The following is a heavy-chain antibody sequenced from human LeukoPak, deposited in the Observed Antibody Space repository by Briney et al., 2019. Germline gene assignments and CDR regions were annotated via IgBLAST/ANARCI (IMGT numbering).Heavy chain of an antibody. V-gene: IGHV3-23*01. J-gene: IGHJ4*02. Sequence: GGSLTLSCAPSGFTLSRYAMSWVRQAPGKGVGWVSASSGSGGSTYYADSVKDGLTISIDKSKNTLYLQMNSLRDEDTAVYYFANPSGSSNYVFDYWGQGTLVTVSS. CDR3: ANPSGSSNYVFDY. CDR2: SSGSGGST. D-gene: IGHD3-10*01. CDR1: GFTLSRYA.